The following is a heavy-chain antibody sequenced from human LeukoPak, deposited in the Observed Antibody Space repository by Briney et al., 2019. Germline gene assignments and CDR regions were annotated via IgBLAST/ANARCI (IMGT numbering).Heavy chain of an antibody. J-gene: IGHJ5*02. Sequence: SETLSLTCTVSGGSVSSGSYYWSWIRQPPGKGLEWIGYIYYSGSTNYNPPLKSRVTISVDTSKNQFSLKLSSVTAADTAVYYCASLYDSSGYSQSPWGQGTLVTVSS. D-gene: IGHD3-22*01. CDR3: ASLYDSSGYSQSP. CDR1: GGSVSSGSYY. CDR2: IYYSGST. V-gene: IGHV4-61*01.